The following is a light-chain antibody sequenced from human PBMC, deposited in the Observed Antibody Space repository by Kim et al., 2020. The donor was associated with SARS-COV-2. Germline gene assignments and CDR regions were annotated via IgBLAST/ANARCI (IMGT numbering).Light chain of an antibody. CDR3: QAWDSNTGV. Sequence: VPPGRTASITCSGHNLRDRLACGFQQKPGQPPVLVIYHDTRRPSGIPERFSGSNSGKTATLTISGTQAMDEADYYCQAWDSNTGVFGTGTKVTVL. CDR1: NLRDRL. J-gene: IGLJ1*01. V-gene: IGLV3-1*01. CDR2: HDT.